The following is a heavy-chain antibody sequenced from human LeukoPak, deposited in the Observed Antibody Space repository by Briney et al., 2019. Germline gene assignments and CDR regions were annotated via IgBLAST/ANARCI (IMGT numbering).Heavy chain of an antibody. CDR2: IIPIFGTA. CDR1: GGTFSSYA. J-gene: IGHJ5*02. Sequence: GASVKVSCKASGGTFSSYAISWVRQAPGQGLEWMGGIIPIFGTANYAQKFQGRVTITTDESTSTAYTELSSLRSEDTAVYYCASVTTDDWFDPWGQGTLVTVSS. CDR3: ASVTTDDWFDP. V-gene: IGHV1-69*05. D-gene: IGHD4-11*01.